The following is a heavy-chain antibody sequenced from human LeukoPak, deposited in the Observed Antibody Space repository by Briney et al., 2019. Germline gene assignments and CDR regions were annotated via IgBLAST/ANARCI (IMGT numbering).Heavy chain of an antibody. V-gene: IGHV3-7*01. CDR3: ARYGSSRGAYYYGMDV. D-gene: IGHD2-2*01. CDR2: IKQDGSEK. J-gene: IGHJ6*02. Sequence: GGSLRLSCAASGFTFSSYWMSWVRQAPGKGLEWVANIKQDGSEKYYVDSVKGRFTISRDNAKNSLYLQMNSLRAEDMAVYYCARYGSSRGAYYYGMDVWGQGTTVTVSS. CDR1: GFTFSSYW.